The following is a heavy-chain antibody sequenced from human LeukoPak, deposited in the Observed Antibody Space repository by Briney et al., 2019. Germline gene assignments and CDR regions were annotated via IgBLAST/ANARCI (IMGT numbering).Heavy chain of an antibody. D-gene: IGHD3-3*01. Sequence: GESLKISCKGSGYSFTSYWIGWVRQMPGKGLEWMGIIYPGDSDTRYSPSFQGQVTISVDTSIGTAYLQWSSLKASDTAIYYCARQNDFRLDYWGQGTLVTASS. CDR1: GYSFTSYW. CDR3: ARQNDFRLDY. J-gene: IGHJ4*02. V-gene: IGHV5-51*01. CDR2: IYPGDSDT.